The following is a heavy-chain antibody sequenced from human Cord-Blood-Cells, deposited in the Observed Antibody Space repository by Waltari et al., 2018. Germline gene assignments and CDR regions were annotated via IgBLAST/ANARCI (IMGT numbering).Heavy chain of an antibody. CDR1: GYSISSGYY. V-gene: IGHV4-38-2*01. J-gene: IGHJ5*02. CDR3: ARAKGFSSSSFNWFDP. D-gene: IGHD6-6*01. Sequence: QVQLQESGPGLVKPSETLSLTCAVSGYSISSGYYWGWIRQPPGKGLEWIGSIYNSGRTCYNPPLKSRIPIAVATAKNLFSPKLSSVTAADTAVYYCARAKGFSSSSFNWFDPWGQGTLVTVSS. CDR2: IYNSGRT.